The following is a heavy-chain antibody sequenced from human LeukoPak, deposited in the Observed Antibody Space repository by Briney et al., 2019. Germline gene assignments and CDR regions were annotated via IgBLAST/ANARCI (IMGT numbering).Heavy chain of an antibody. Sequence: APVKVSCKASGYTFTGYYMHWVRQAPGQGLEWMGWINPNSGGTNYAQKFQGRVTMTRDTSISTAYMELSRLRSDDTAVYYCARTYYDYVWGSYRFHWFDPWGQGTLVTVSS. V-gene: IGHV1-2*02. D-gene: IGHD3-16*02. CDR3: ARTYYDYVWGSYRFHWFDP. CDR2: INPNSGGT. CDR1: GYTFTGYY. J-gene: IGHJ5*02.